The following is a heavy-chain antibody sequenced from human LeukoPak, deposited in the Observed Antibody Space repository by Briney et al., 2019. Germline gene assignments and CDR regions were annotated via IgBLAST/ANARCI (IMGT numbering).Heavy chain of an antibody. CDR2: INPNSGGT. D-gene: IGHD3-10*01. J-gene: IGHJ3*02. CDR1: GYTFTGYY. V-gene: IGHV1-2*02. Sequence: VASVKVSCKASGYTFTGYYMHWVRQAPGQGLEWMGWINPNSGGTNYAQKFQGRVTMTRDTSISTAYMELSRLRSDDTAVYYCARELWFGELSRAFDIWGQGTMVTVSS. CDR3: ARELWFGELSRAFDI.